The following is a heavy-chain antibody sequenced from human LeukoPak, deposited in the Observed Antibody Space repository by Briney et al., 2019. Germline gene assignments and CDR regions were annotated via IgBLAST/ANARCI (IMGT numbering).Heavy chain of an antibody. CDR1: GGSISSSSYY. CDR3: ARQLSLLVWAFDI. D-gene: IGHD3-16*02. V-gene: IGHV4-39*01. Sequence: SETLSLTCTVSGGSISSSSYYWGWIRQPPGKGLEWIGSIYYSGSTYYNPSLKSRVTISVDTSKNQFSLKLSSVTAADTAVYYCARQLSLLVWAFDIWGQGTMVTVSS. J-gene: IGHJ3*02. CDR2: IYYSGST.